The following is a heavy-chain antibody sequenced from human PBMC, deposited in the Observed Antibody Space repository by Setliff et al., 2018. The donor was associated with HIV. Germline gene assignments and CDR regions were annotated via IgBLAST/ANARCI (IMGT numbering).Heavy chain of an antibody. D-gene: IGHD5-12*01. CDR1: GSNFTNYY. Sequence: ASVKVSCKASGSNFTNYYIHWVRQAPGEGLEWVGVINASGDKTNYAQKFQGRLIITKDTSTSTVYMELSSLRSDDTAVYYCGRDYRSWIRAIGYWGQGTLVTVSS. CDR2: INASGDKT. CDR3: GRDYRSWIRAIGY. J-gene: IGHJ4*02. V-gene: IGHV1-46*03.